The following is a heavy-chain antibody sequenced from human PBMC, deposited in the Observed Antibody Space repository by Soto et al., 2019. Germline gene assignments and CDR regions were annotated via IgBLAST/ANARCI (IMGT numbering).Heavy chain of an antibody. CDR2: IIPIFGTA. CDR3: AIEHIVVVIAMRYYYYGMDV. CDR1: GGTFSSYA. J-gene: IGHJ6*02. Sequence: QVQLVQSGAEVKKPGSSVKVSCKASGGTFSSYAISWVRQAPGQGLEWMGGIIPIFGTANYAQKFQGRVTITADESTSTAYMELSSLRSEDTAVYYCAIEHIVVVIAMRYYYYGMDVWGQGTTVTVSS. V-gene: IGHV1-69*01. D-gene: IGHD2-21*01.